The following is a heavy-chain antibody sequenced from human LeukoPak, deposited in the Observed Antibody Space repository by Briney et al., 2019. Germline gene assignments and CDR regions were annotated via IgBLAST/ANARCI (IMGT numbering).Heavy chain of an antibody. CDR3: ARDSSGRYYLDGFDI. CDR2: IHTSGST. Sequence: PSETLSLICTVSGGSMIDYYWSWIRQPAGKRLEWIGRIHTSGSTNYNPSLKSRVTMSVDTSNNQISLNLRSVTAADTAVYYCARDSSGRYYLDGFDIWGQGTMVTVSS. CDR1: GGSMIDYY. V-gene: IGHV4-4*07. D-gene: IGHD3-10*01. J-gene: IGHJ3*02.